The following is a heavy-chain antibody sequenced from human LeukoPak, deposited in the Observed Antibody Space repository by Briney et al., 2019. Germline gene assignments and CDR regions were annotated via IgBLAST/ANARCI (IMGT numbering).Heavy chain of an antibody. J-gene: IGHJ3*02. CDR2: IQYDGSNE. CDR3: AKDTLLYADSPDAFDM. V-gene: IGHV3-30*02. D-gene: IGHD4-17*01. CDR1: GFTFSSYG. Sequence: AGGSLRLSCAASGFTFSSYGMHWVRQAPGKGLEWVAYIQYDGSNEQYADSVKGRFSISRDNSKNILYLQMNSLRAKDTAVYYCAKDTLLYADSPDAFDMWGQGTMVTVSS.